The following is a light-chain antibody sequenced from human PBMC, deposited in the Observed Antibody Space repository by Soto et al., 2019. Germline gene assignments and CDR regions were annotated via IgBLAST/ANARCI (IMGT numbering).Light chain of an antibody. CDR1: SSDVGIYNL. V-gene: IGLV2-23*02. J-gene: IGLJ2*01. CDR2: EVS. CDR3: CSYASSNTVV. Sequence: QSALTQPASVSGSPGQSITISCTGTSSDVGIYNLVSWYQQHPGKAPKLMIYEVSKRPSGVSNRFSGSKSGNTASLTISGLQAEDEAAYYCCSYASSNTVVFGGGTKLTVL.